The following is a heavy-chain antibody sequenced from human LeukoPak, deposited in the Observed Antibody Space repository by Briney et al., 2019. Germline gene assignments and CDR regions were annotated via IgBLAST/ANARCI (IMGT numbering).Heavy chain of an antibody. D-gene: IGHD4-17*01. CDR2: ISSSSSYI. Sequence: PGGSLRLSCAASGFTFSSYSMNWVRQAPGKGLEWVSSISSSSSYIYYADSVKGRFTISRDNAKNSLYLQMNSLRAEDTAVYYCARDLDGDYNFDYWGQGTLVTVSS. CDR3: ARDLDGDYNFDY. CDR1: GFTFSSYS. V-gene: IGHV3-21*01. J-gene: IGHJ4*02.